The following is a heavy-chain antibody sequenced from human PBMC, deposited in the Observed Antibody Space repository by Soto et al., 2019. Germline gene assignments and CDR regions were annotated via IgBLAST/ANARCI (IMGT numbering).Heavy chain of an antibody. J-gene: IGHJ6*02. D-gene: IGHD3-9*01. V-gene: IGHV4-34*01. Sequence: SETLSLTCAVYGGSFSGYYWSWIRQPPGKGLEWIGEINHSGSTNYNPSLKSRVTISVDTSKNQFPLKLSSVTAADTAVYYCARIGAGYYRYYYYGMDVWGQGTTVTVSS. CDR1: GGSFSGYY. CDR2: INHSGST. CDR3: ARIGAGYYRYYYYGMDV.